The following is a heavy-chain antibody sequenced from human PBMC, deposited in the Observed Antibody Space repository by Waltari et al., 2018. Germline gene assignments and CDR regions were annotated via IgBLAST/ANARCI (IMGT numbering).Heavy chain of an antibody. CDR1: GYTFTDFF. CDR3: ARSGGGTTSFGVAE. CDR2: INPKGGET. Sequence: QVQLVQSGAEVKKSGASVKVSCKASGYTFTDFFIHWVRQAPGQGLEWMGRINPKGGETSYAQGFQGRVTMTGDTSISTAYMEVTGLRSDDTAIYYCARSGGGTTSFGVAEWGQGSLVTVSS. D-gene: IGHD3-3*01. V-gene: IGHV1-2*06. J-gene: IGHJ4*02.